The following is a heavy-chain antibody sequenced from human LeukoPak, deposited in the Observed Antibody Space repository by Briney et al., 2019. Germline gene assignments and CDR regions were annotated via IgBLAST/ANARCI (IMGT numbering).Heavy chain of an antibody. CDR1: GFTFSSYS. D-gene: IGHD4-23*01. V-gene: IGHV3-21*01. Sequence: PGGSLRLSCAASGFTFSSYSMNWVRQAPGKGLEWVSSISSSSYIYYADSVKGRFTISRDNAKNSLYLQMNSLRAEDTAVYYCARDHQATTTVVTPAWFDPWGQGTLVTVSS. CDR3: ARDHQATTTVVTPAWFDP. J-gene: IGHJ5*02. CDR2: ISSSSYI.